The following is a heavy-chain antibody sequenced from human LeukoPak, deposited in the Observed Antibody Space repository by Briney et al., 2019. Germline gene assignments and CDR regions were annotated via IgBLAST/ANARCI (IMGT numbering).Heavy chain of an antibody. CDR2: ISGSGGST. Sequence: GGSLRLSCAASGFTFSSYAMSWVRQAPGKGLEWLSGISGSGGSTYYADSVKGRFTISRDNSKNTLYLQMNSLIAEDTAVYYCAKGYYDTGELFDYWGQGTLVTVSS. V-gene: IGHV3-23*01. D-gene: IGHD3-16*01. CDR3: AKGYYDTGELFDY. J-gene: IGHJ4*02. CDR1: GFTFSSYA.